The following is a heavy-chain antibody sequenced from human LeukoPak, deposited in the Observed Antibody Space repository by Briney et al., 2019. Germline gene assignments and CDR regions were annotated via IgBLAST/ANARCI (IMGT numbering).Heavy chain of an antibody. D-gene: IGHD3-22*01. CDR1: GGSISSGGYS. CDR3: ATYYDSSGYYSDY. Sequence: PSETLSLTCAVSGGSISSGGYSWSWIRQPPGKGLEWIGYIYHSGSTYYNQSLKSRVTISVDRSKNQFSLKLSSVTAADTAVYYCATYYDSSGYYSDYWGQGTLVTVSS. CDR2: IYHSGST. V-gene: IGHV4-30-2*01. J-gene: IGHJ4*02.